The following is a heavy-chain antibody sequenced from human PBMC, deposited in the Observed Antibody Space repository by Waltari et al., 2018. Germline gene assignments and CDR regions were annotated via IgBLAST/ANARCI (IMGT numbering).Heavy chain of an antibody. CDR1: GFSVSNNY. V-gene: IGHV3-53*02. CDR3: ARDKGP. Sequence: EVQLVETGAGFIQPGGSLRLSCAGSGFSVSNNYMSWVRHVPGKGLEWVSVIYSGGSTYYADSVKGRFTISRDNSKNTLHLQMNSLRADDTAVYYCARDKGPWGQGTLVTVSS. J-gene: IGHJ5*02. CDR2: IYSGGST.